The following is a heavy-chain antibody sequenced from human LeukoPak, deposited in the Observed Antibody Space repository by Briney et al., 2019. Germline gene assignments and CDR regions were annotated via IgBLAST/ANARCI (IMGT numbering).Heavy chain of an antibody. J-gene: IGHJ4*02. CDR1: GLTFSSYA. D-gene: IGHD7-27*01. Sequence: GGSLRLSCAASGLTFSSYAMSWVRQAPGKGLEWVSSISGSGGSTYYADSVKGRFTISRDNSKNTLYLQINSLRAEDTAVYYCAKDLSWGYFDYWGQGTLVTVSS. CDR2: ISGSGGST. V-gene: IGHV3-23*01. CDR3: AKDLSWGYFDY.